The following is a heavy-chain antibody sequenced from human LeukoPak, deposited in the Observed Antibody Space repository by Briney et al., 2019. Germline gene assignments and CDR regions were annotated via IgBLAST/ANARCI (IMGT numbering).Heavy chain of an antibody. CDR3: ARALNSSPWSSGYYGGY. D-gene: IGHD3-22*01. J-gene: IGHJ4*02. CDR2: ISSSSSYI. V-gene: IGHV3-21*01. Sequence: PGGSLRLSCAASGFTFSSYSMNWVRQAPGKGLEWVSSISSSSSYIYYADSVKGRFTISRDNAKNSLYLQMNSLRAEDTAVYYCARALNSSPWSSGYYGGYWGQGTLVTVSS. CDR1: GFTFSSYS.